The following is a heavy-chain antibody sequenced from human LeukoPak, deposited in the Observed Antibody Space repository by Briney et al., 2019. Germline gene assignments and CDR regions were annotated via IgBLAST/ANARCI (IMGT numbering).Heavy chain of an antibody. D-gene: IGHD3-10*01. V-gene: IGHV3-21*01. J-gene: IGHJ6*03. CDR1: GFTFSSYS. Sequence: GGSLRLSCAASGFTFSSYSMNWVRQAPGKGLEWVSSISSSSSYIYYADSVKGRFTISRDNAKNSLYLQMNSLRAEDTAVYYCARGGGGWFGELYYYYYMDVWGKGTTVTISS. CDR2: ISSSSSYI. CDR3: ARGGGGWFGELYYYYYMDV.